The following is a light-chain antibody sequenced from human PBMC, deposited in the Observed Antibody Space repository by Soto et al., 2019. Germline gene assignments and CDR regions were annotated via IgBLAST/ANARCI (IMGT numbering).Light chain of an antibody. CDR1: QSVSSSY. CDR3: QQRSSWPPT. CDR2: DAS. V-gene: IGKV3D-20*02. Sequence: EIVLTQSPGTLSLSPGERATRSCRASQSVSSSYLAWYQQKPGQAPRLLIYDASNRATGIPARFSGSGSGTDFTLTISSLEPEDFAVYYCQQRSSWPPTFGQGTRLEIK. J-gene: IGKJ5*01.